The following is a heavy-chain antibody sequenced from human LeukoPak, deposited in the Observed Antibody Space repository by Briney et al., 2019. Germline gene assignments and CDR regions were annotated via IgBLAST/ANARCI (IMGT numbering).Heavy chain of an antibody. CDR2: INHSGST. J-gene: IGHJ4*02. CDR3: ARGRRYCTNGVCYRYFDY. CDR1: GGSFSGYY. Sequence: SETLSLTCAVYGGSFSGYYWSWIRQPPGKGLEWIGEINHSGSTNYNPSLKSRVTISVDTSKNQFSLKLSSVTAADTAVYYCARGRRYCTNGVCYRYFDYWGQGTLVTVSS. V-gene: IGHV4-34*01. D-gene: IGHD2-8*01.